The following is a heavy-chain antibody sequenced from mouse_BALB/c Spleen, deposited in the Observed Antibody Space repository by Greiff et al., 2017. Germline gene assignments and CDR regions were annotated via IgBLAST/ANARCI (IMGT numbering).Heavy chain of an antibody. D-gene: IGHD2-3*01. CDR1: GYTFTDYN. J-gene: IGHJ3*01. V-gene: IGHV1S29*02. CDR2: IYPYNGGT. Sequence: SGPELVKPGASVKISCKASGYTFTDYNMHWVKQSHGKSLEWIGYIYPYNGGTGYNQKFKSKATLTVDNSSSTAYMELRSLTSEDSAVYYCARDGGYFAYWGQGTLVTVSA. CDR3: ARDGGYFAY.